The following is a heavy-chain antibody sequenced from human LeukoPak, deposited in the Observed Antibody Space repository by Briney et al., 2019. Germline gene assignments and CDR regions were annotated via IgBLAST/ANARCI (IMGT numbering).Heavy chain of an antibody. J-gene: IGHJ4*02. D-gene: IGHD3-10*01. CDR3: ARVDAEGSGVKYFDY. Sequence: ASVKVSFKASGYTFTSYYIHWVRQAPGQGLEWMGIINPSGGSTSYAQRFQGRVTMTRDTSTSTVYMELSSLRSEDTAVYFCARVDAEGSGVKYFDYWGQGTLVTVSS. V-gene: IGHV1-46*01. CDR1: GYTFTSYY. CDR2: INPSGGST.